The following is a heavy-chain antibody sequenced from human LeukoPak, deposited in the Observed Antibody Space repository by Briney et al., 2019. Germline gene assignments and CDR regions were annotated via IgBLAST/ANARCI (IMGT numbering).Heavy chain of an antibody. D-gene: IGHD6-13*01. J-gene: IGHJ4*02. V-gene: IGHV3-9*01. Sequence: GGSLRLSCAAPGFKFDDYAMHWVRQAPGKGLEWVSGISWNSGSIGYAGSVRGRFTISRDNAKKSLYLQMNSLRAEDTALYYCTKGSGSGTWYYFDYWGQGTLVTVSS. CDR2: ISWNSGSI. CDR1: GFKFDDYA. CDR3: TKGSGSGTWYYFDY.